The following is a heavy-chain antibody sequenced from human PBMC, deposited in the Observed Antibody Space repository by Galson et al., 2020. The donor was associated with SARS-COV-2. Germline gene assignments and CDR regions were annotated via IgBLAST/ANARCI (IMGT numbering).Heavy chain of an antibody. CDR3: ARQSGGYDFWSGYSGAFDI. Sequence: GESLKISCKASGYTFTGYYMHWVRQAPGQGLEWMGRINPNSGGTNYAQKFQGRVTMTRDTSISTAYMELSRLRSDDTVVYYCARQSGGYDFWSGYSGAFDIWGQGTMVTVSS. CDR2: INPNSGGT. J-gene: IGHJ3*02. CDR1: GYTFTGYY. V-gene: IGHV1-2*05. D-gene: IGHD3-3*01.